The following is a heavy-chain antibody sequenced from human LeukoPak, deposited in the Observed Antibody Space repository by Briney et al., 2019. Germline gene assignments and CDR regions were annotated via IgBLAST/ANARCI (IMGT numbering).Heavy chain of an antibody. CDR3: ARRAGRLRYFDWLFRDAFDI. J-gene: IGHJ3*02. Sequence: SETLSLTCAVYGGSFSGYYWSWIRQPPGKGLEWIGEINHSGSTNYNPSLMSRVTISVDPSKNQFSLTLSSVTAADTAVYYCARRAGRLRYFDWLFRDAFDIWGQGTMVTVSS. CDR2: INHSGST. V-gene: IGHV4-34*01. D-gene: IGHD3-9*01. CDR1: GGSFSGYY.